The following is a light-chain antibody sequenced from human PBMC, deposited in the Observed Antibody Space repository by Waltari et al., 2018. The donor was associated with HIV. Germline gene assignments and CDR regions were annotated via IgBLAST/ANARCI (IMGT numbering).Light chain of an antibody. CDR2: DNN. Sequence: QSVLTQPPSVSAAPGQKVTITCSAVTSNIADNYVSWYQQFPGTAPKLLIYDNNKRPSGIPDRFSASKSGTSATLGITGLQTGDEAQYYCGSWDSSLSALLFGGGTKLTVL. V-gene: IGLV1-51*01. CDR3: GSWDSSLSALL. CDR1: TSNIADNY. J-gene: IGLJ2*01.